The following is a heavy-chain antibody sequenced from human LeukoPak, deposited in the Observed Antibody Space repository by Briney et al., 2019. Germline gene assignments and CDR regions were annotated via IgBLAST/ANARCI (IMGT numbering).Heavy chain of an antibody. CDR3: ARVLFPAGPTRFFDP. Sequence: ASVKVSCKASGYIFSGHYIQWVRQAPGQGLEWMGWINPASGGTNNAQKFHGGVTMTTDTSISTLYMELNSLRSDDTAVYYCARVLFPAGPTRFFDPWGQGTLVTVSS. J-gene: IGHJ5*02. D-gene: IGHD2-21*01. CDR2: INPASGGT. CDR1: GYIFSGHY. V-gene: IGHV1-2*02.